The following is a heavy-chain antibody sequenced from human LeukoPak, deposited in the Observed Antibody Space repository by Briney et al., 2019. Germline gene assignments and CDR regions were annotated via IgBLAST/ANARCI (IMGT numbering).Heavy chain of an antibody. CDR1: GFTFINYW. CDR3: AKAVAYYYDSSGSHYFDY. J-gene: IGHJ4*02. CDR2: IKQDGSDK. D-gene: IGHD3-22*01. V-gene: IGHV3-7*01. Sequence: GGSLRLSCAASGFTFINYWMSWVRQAPGKGLEWVANIKQDGSDKDYVDSVKGRFTISRDNAKNSVYLQMTSLRAEDTAVYYCAKAVAYYYDSSGSHYFDYWGQGTLVTVSS.